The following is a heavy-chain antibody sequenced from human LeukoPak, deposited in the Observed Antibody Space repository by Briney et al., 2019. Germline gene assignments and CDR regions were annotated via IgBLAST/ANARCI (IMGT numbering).Heavy chain of an antibody. CDR1: GFTFSSYA. Sequence: GGSLRLSCAASGFTFSSYAMHWVRQAPGKRLEWVAVISYDGSNKHYADSVKGRFTISRDNSKNTLYLYMNSLRPDDTAVYYCARARISGSYYPFDYWGQGTLVTVSS. CDR2: ISYDGSNK. D-gene: IGHD1-26*01. CDR3: ARARISGSYYPFDY. V-gene: IGHV3-30-3*01. J-gene: IGHJ4*02.